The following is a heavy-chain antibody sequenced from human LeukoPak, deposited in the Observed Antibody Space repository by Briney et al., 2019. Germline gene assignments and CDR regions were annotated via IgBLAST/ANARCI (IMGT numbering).Heavy chain of an antibody. V-gene: IGHV3-15*01. D-gene: IGHD3-22*01. J-gene: IGHJ4*02. CDR1: GFTFSNAW. CDR2: IKSKTDGGTT. CDR3: TTEEYYDSSGYYYGGYFDY. Sequence: GGSLRLSCAASGFTFSNAWMSWVRQAPGKGLEWVGRIKSKTDGGTTDYAAPVKGRFTISRDDSKNTLYLQMNSLKTEDTAVCYCTTEEYYDSSGYYYGGYFDYWGQGTLVTVSS.